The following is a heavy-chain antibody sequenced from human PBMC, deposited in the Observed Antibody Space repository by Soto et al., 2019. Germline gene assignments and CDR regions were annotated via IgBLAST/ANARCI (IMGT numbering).Heavy chain of an antibody. CDR3: ARLEGLATISYYFDF. CDR1: DDSINRDKYY. Sequence: PSETRSLTCSVSDDSINRDKYYWDWIRQPPGKGLEWIGSIYYRGNAYYNPSLQTRVTISLDKSRSQFSLKLNSVTAADSALYFCARLEGLATISYYFDFWGPGALVTVSS. D-gene: IGHD3-9*01. V-gene: IGHV4-39*01. J-gene: IGHJ4*02. CDR2: IYYRGNA.